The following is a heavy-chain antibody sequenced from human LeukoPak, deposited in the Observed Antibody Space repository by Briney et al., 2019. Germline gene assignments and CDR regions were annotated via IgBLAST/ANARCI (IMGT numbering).Heavy chain of an antibody. CDR1: GLTFSGYG. J-gene: IGHJ4*02. D-gene: IGHD3-10*01. Sequence: EGSLRLSCAVSGLTFSGYGMHWVRQAPGKGLEWVALIRYDGRNKYYADSVKGRLTISRDNSKNALYLQMDSLRAEDTGVYYCAKDLGVTMVRGLCDYWGQGTLVTVSS. CDR2: IRYDGRNK. CDR3: AKDLGVTMVRGLCDY. V-gene: IGHV3-30*02.